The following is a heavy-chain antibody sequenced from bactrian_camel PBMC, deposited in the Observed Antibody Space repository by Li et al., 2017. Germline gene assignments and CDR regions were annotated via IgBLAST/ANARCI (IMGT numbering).Heavy chain of an antibody. V-gene: IGHV3S67*01. J-gene: IGHJ4*01. D-gene: IGHD3*01. CDR2: IDASGYT. CDR3: ADYGIECVFPPRWTFLDYNY. Sequence: DVQLVESGGGSAQVGGSLKLSCEFSGFTYSPYCLGWFRQVPGKEREGVAAIDASGYTNYAQSVNGRFTISRDNAKNTLYLQMNSLKIEDTAMYYCADYGIECVFPPRWTFLDYNYWGQGTQVTVS. CDR1: GFTYSPYC.